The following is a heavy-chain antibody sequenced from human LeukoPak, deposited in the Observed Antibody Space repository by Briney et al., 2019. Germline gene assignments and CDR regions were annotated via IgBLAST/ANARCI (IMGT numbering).Heavy chain of an antibody. V-gene: IGHV3-48*03. J-gene: IGHJ4*02. Sequence: PGGSLRLSCAASGFTFSSYEMNWVRQAPGKGLEWVSYISSSGSTIYYADSVKGRFTISRDNAKNSLYLQMNSLRAEDTAVYYCASRQWLGHFDYWGQGTLVTVSS. CDR1: GFTFSSYE. CDR3: ASRQWLGHFDY. D-gene: IGHD6-19*01. CDR2: ISSSGSTI.